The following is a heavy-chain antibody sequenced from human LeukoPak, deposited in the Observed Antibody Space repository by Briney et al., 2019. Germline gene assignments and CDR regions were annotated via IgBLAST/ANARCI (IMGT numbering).Heavy chain of an antibody. J-gene: IGHJ4*02. CDR2: MNPNSGNT. CDR3: ATEGSGTERVFGFDY. Sequence: ASVKVSCKASGYTFTTYDTNWVRQATGQGLEWMGWMNPNSGNTGYAQKFQGRVTMTEDTSTDTAYMELSSLRSEDTAVYYCATEGSGTERVFGFDYWGQGTLVTVSS. V-gene: IGHV1-8*01. D-gene: IGHD3-10*01. CDR1: GYTFTTYD.